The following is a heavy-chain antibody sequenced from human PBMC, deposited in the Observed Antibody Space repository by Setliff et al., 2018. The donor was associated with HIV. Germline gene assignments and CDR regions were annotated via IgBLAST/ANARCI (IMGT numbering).Heavy chain of an antibody. J-gene: IGHJ5*01. CDR1: GGSFSDDY. D-gene: IGHD3-10*02. Sequence: LSLTCAVYGGSFSDDYWSWIRQPPGRGMEWIGEIDHSGRSNYNPSLKSRVLMAIDASKSQISLNLTSISAADTAVYYCAKCSGRFGVVTWFDSWGHGMLVTVS. CDR3: AKCSGRFGVVTWFDS. CDR2: IDHSGRS. V-gene: IGHV4-34*01.